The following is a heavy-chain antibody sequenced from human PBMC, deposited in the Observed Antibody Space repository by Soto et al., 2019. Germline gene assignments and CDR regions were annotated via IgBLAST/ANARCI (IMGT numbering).Heavy chain of an antibody. CDR2: IYHSGST. J-gene: IGHJ4*02. D-gene: IGHD4-17*01. V-gene: IGHV4-30-2*01. CDR3: ARETYGDHNQCYSDY. CDR1: GGSISSGGYS. Sequence: PAETLSLTCAVSGGSISSGGYSWSWIRQPPGKGLEWIGYIYHSGSTYYNPSLKSRVTISVDRSKNQFPLKLSSVTAADTAVYYCARETYGDHNQCYSDYRGQGTLVTGSS.